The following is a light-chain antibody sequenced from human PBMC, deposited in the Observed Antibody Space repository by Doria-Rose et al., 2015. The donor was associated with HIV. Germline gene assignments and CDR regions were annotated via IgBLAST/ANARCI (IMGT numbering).Light chain of an antibody. J-gene: IGKJ1*01. Sequence: IVMTQSPGTLSLSPGERATLSCRASQSFSSNYLAWYQRKPGQAPSLLIYDGSTRATGIPDRFSASGSGTDFTLTINRLEPEDFALYYCHQYGTSWTFGQGAKVEV. CDR1: QSFSSNY. CDR3: HQYGTSWT. CDR2: DGS. V-gene: IGKV3-20*01.